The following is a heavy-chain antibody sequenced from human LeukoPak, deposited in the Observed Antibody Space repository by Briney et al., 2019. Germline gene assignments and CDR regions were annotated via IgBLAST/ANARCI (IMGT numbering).Heavy chain of an antibody. D-gene: IGHD2-2*01. Sequence: GSLRLSCAASGFTFSNYAVSWVRHAPGKGLEWVSVIYSGGGSTYYADSVTGRFTISRDNSKNTLYLQMNSLRAEDTAVYYCARVVVVPAAIGYYYYMDVWGKGTTVTVSS. J-gene: IGHJ6*03. V-gene: IGHV3-23*01. CDR2: IYSGGGST. CDR3: ARVVVVPAAIGYYYYMDV. CDR1: GFTFSNYA.